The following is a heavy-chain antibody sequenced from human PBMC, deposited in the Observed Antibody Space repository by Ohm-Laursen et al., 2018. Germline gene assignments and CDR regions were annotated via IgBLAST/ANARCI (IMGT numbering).Heavy chain of an antibody. Sequence: SLRLSCAASGFTFSSNAMSWVRQAPGKGLEWVSAISGSGGSTYYADSVKGRFTISRDNSKNTLYLQMNSLRAEDTAVYYCATTGDYYYDSSGPNAFDIWGQGTMVTVSS. V-gene: IGHV3-23*01. J-gene: IGHJ3*02. CDR3: ATTGDYYYDSSGPNAFDI. CDR2: ISGSGGST. D-gene: IGHD3-22*01. CDR1: GFTFSSNA.